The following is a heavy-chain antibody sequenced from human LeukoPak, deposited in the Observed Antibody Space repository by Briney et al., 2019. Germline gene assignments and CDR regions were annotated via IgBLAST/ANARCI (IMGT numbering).Heavy chain of an antibody. CDR1: GYTFTGYY. V-gene: IGHV1-2*02. Sequence: ASVNVSCKASGYTFTGYYMHWVRQAPGQGLEWMGRINPNSGGTNYAQKFQGRVTMTRDTSISTAYMELSRLRSDDTAVYYCARDGAQTPYSSSWFLWGQGTMVTVSS. CDR2: INPNSGGT. D-gene: IGHD6-13*01. J-gene: IGHJ3*01. CDR3: ARDGAQTPYSSSWFL.